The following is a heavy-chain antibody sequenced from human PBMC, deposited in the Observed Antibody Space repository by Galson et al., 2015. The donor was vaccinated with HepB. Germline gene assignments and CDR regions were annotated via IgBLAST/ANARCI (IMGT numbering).Heavy chain of an antibody. J-gene: IGHJ4*02. CDR1: GFRFSDSG. V-gene: IGHV3-64D*06. Sequence: SLRLSCSASGFRFSDSGMHWVRQAPGKGLEYVSTLPQNGATPSSADSLKGRFTLSRDPSPPTLYLPLSGLRVADPALSSCVKDGTAPLPHLDYWGQGTLVTVSS. D-gene: IGHD2-15*01. CDR3: VKDGTAPLPHLDY. CDR2: LPQNGATP.